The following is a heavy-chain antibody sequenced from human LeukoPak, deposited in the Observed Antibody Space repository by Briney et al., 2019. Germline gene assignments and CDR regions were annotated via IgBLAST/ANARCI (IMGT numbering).Heavy chain of an antibody. Sequence: GGSLRLSCAASGFAFTKFWMHWVRQAPGRGLVWVSRVKDDGISTLYADSVKGRFTISRDNAKNTLYLQMNSLRADDTALYYCATGPYAAFEMWGQGTMVTVSS. CDR2: VKDDGIST. V-gene: IGHV3-74*01. CDR1: GFAFTKFW. CDR3: ATGPYAAFEM. D-gene: IGHD2-2*01. J-gene: IGHJ3*02.